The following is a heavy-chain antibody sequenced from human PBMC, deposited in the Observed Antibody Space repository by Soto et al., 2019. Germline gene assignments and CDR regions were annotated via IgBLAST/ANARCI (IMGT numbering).Heavy chain of an antibody. V-gene: IGHV1-46*01. CDR2: INPRGGIT. J-gene: IGHJ6*02. Sequence: ASVKVSCKASGYTFTSYYIHWVRQAPGQGLEWMGIINPRGGITTYAQKFQGRLTMTGDTSTSTVYMELSSLTSEDTAMYHCASSPAYGSSWYGIPPDLSHGMDVWGQGTTVTVSS. CDR1: GYTFTSYY. D-gene: IGHD6-13*01. CDR3: ASSPAYGSSWYGIPPDLSHGMDV.